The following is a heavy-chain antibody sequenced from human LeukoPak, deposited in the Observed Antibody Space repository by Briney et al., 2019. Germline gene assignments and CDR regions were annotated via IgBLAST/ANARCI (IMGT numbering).Heavy chain of an antibody. CDR3: ARGRRSGIVVVPAAHFDY. V-gene: IGHV4-31*03. D-gene: IGHD2-2*01. Sequence: PSETLSLTCTVSGVSINSGGYYWTWIRQHPGKGLEWIGYIYYRGSTYYNPSLKSRVTISVDTSENQFSLKLNSVTAADTAVYYCARGRRSGIVVVPAAHFDYWGQGTLVTVSS. J-gene: IGHJ4*02. CDR1: GVSINSGGYY. CDR2: IYYRGST.